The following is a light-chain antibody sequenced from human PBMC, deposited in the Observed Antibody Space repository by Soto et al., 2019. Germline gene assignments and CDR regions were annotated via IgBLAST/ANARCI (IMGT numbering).Light chain of an antibody. Sequence: QSALTQPRSVSGSPGQSVTISCTGTSRDVGGYDYVSWYQHHPGKAPKVTIYDVSKRPSGVPDRFSGSKSGNTASLTISGLQADDEADYYCSSFVGPYTYVFGTGTKLTVL. CDR3: SSFVGPYTYV. CDR2: DVS. CDR1: SRDVGGYDY. J-gene: IGLJ1*01. V-gene: IGLV2-11*01.